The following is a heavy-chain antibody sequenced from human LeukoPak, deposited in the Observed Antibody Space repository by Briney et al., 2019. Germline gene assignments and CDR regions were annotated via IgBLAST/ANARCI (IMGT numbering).Heavy chain of an antibody. Sequence: SETLSLTCTVSGGSISSYYWSWIRQPAGKGLEWIGRIYTSGSTNYNPSLKSRVTMSVDTSKNQFSLKLSSVTAADTAVYYCAREKDIVVVVAATREDAFDIWGQGTMVTVSS. J-gene: IGHJ3*02. V-gene: IGHV4-4*07. CDR2: IYTSGST. CDR1: GGSISSYY. CDR3: AREKDIVVVVAATREDAFDI. D-gene: IGHD2-15*01.